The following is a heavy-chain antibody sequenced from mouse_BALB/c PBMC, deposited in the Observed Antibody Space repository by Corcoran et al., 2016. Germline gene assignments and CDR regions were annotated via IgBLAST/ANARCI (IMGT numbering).Heavy chain of an antibody. D-gene: IGHD2-1*01. CDR2: ISWSSGSR. CDR1: GFTFDDYA. V-gene: IGHV5-17*01. Sequence: EVQLVESGGGLVQPGRSLGLSCAASGFTFDDYAMHWVRQAPGKGLEWVSGISWSSGSRGYAEAVKGRFTISRDNAKNSLYLQMNSLRAEDTALYYCAKDLTGNSVLDYWGQGTLVTVSS. CDR3: AKDLTGNSVLDY. J-gene: IGHJ4*01.